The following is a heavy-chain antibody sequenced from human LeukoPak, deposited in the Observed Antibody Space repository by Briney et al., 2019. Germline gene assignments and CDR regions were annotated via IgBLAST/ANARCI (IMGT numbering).Heavy chain of an antibody. J-gene: IGHJ4*02. D-gene: IGHD6-6*01. V-gene: IGHV1-46*01. CDR2: INPSGGST. Sequence: GASVKVSCKASGYTFTSYYMHWVRQAPGQGLEWMGIINPSGGSTSYAQKFQGRVTMTRDTSTSTVYMELSSLRSEDTAVYYCVIFPTAARPFDYWGQGTLVTVSS. CDR3: VIFPTAARPFDY. CDR1: GYTFTSYY.